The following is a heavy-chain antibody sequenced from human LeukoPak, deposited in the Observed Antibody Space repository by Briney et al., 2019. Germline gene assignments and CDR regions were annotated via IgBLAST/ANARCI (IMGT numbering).Heavy chain of an antibody. CDR1: GGSISSYY. CDR3: ARASWSPGTSYYYMDV. D-gene: IGHD1-1*01. CDR2: IHYSGTT. Sequence: PSETLSLTCTVSGGSISSYYWSWIRQPPGKGLEWIGYIHYSGTTNYNPSLKSRVTISVDTSKNQFSLKLSSVTAADTAVYFCARASWSPGTSYYYMDVWGKGTTVTVSS. V-gene: IGHV4-59*01. J-gene: IGHJ6*03.